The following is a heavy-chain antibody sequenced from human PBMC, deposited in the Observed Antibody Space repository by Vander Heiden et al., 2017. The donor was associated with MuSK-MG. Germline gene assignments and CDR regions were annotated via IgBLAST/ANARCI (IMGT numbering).Heavy chain of an antibody. J-gene: IGHJ5*02. D-gene: IGHD2-21*01. CDR3: ATGGHYCGS. V-gene: IGHV3-7*03. CDR1: GFALSSHW. CDR2: IKHDGSEK. Sequence: EMQLVESGGGFVQPGGSLRLSCAASGFALSSHWMSWVRQTPGKGLEWVGYIKHDGSEKYYVDSVKGRFAISRDNAKNSLYLQMNSLRAEDTAVYFCATGGHYCGSWGQGTLVTVSS.